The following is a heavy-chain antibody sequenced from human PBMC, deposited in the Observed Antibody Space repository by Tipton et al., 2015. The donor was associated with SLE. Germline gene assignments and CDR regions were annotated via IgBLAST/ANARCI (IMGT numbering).Heavy chain of an antibody. CDR2: MTISSTI. D-gene: IGHD3-3*01. J-gene: IGHJ6*03. CDR3: ARGVDLWSGQSVRDYYYHYMDV. V-gene: IGHV3-69-1*01. Sequence: SLRLSCTASGFTFSNFWMYWVRQAPGKGLEWISYMTISSTIYYADSVMGRFTISRDNAKNSLYMEMKSLRAEDTAVYFCARGVDLWSGQSVRDYYYHYMDVWGKGTTVTVSS. CDR1: GFTFSNFW.